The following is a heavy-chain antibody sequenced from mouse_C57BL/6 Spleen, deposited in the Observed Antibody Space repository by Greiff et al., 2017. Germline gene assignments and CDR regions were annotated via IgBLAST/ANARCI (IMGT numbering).Heavy chain of an antibody. V-gene: IGHV7-3*01. Sequence: EVQLVESGGGLVQPGGSLSLSCAASGFTFTDYYMSWVRQPPGKALEWLGFIRNKANGYTTEYSASVKGRFTISRDNSQSILYLQMNALRAEDSATYYCARWPNYYAMDYWGQGTSVTVSS. J-gene: IGHJ4*01. CDR2: IRNKANGYTT. CDR3: ARWPNYYAMDY. CDR1: GFTFTDYY.